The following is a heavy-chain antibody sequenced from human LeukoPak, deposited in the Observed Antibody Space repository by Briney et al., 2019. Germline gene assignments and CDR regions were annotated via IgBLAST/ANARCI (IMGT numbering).Heavy chain of an antibody. CDR2: IYYSGST. Sequence: PSETLSLTCTVSGGSVSSGSYYWSWIRQPPRKGLEWIGYIYYSGSTNYNPSLKSRVTISVDTSKNQFSLKLSSVAAADTAVYYCARRSQWLPHLDYWGQGTLVTVSS. J-gene: IGHJ4*02. V-gene: IGHV4-61*01. CDR1: GGSVSSGSYY. CDR3: ARRSQWLPHLDY. D-gene: IGHD6-19*01.